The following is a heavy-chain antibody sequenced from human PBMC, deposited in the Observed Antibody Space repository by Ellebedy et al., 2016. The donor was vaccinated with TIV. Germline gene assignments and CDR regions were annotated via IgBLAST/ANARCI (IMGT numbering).Heavy chain of an antibody. D-gene: IGHD4-17*01. CDR3: ARDRDYGDITYNWFDP. Sequence: AASVKVSCKASGYTFTGYYMHWVRQAPGQGLEWMGWINPNSGGTNYAQKFQGRVTMTRDTSISTAYMELSRLRSDDTAVYYCARDRDYGDITYNWFDPWGQGTLVTVSS. CDR1: GYTFTGYY. CDR2: INPNSGGT. J-gene: IGHJ5*02. V-gene: IGHV1-2*02.